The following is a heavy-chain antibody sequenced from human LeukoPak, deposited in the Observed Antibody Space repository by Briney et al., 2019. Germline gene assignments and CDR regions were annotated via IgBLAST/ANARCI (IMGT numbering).Heavy chain of an antibody. CDR2: IYFSGST. CDR1: GDSISTDTYY. V-gene: IGHV4-39*01. Sequence: PAETLSLTCSVSGDSISTDTYYWGWIRQPPGKGLEWIGTIYFSGSTYYSPSLKSRVTISVDTSKNQFSLNLTSVTAADTAVYYCASRIILTDFDNWGRG. CDR3: ASRIILTDFDN. D-gene: IGHD1-14*01. J-gene: IGHJ4*02.